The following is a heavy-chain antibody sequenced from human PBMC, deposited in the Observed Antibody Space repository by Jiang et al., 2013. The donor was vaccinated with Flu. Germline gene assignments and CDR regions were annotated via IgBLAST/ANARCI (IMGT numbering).Heavy chain of an antibody. V-gene: IGHV5-51*01. CDR1: GYSFYQLL. CDR2: IYPGDSDT. D-gene: IGHD3-10*01. Sequence: EVKKPGESLKISCKGSGYSFYQLLDRLGAPDARERPGVTGIIYPGDSDTRYSPSFQGQVTISADKSISTAYLQWSSLKASDTAMYYCARRFFYGSGRTNWFDPWGQGTLVTVSS. CDR3: ARRFFYGSGRTNWFDP. J-gene: IGHJ5*02.